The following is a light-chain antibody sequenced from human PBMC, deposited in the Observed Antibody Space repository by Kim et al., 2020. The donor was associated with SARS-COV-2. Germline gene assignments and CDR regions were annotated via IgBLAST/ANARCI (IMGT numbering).Light chain of an antibody. J-gene: IGLJ2*01. V-gene: IGLV2-8*01. Sequence: QSALTQPPSASGSPGHSVTISCTGTSSDVDDYTYVSWYQQHPGKAPKLLIFEVTKRPSGVPDRFSGSKSGNTASLTVFGLQAEDEAYYYCSSYVGDHTVFGGGPKLTVL. CDR1: SSDVDDYTY. CDR3: SSYVGDHTV. CDR2: EVT.